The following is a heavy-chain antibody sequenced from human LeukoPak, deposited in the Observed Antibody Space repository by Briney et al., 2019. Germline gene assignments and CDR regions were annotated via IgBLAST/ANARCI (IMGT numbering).Heavy chain of an antibody. CDR2: INHSGST. D-gene: IGHD2-8*01. J-gene: IGHJ6*03. CDR3: ARRGMLYARHYYYYMDV. Sequence: SETLSLTCAVYGGSFSGYYWSWIRQPPGKGLEWTGEINHSGSTNYNPSLKSRVTISVDTSKNQISLKLSSVTAADTAVYYCARRGMLYARHYYYYMDVWGKGTTVTVSS. CDR1: GGSFSGYY. V-gene: IGHV4-34*01.